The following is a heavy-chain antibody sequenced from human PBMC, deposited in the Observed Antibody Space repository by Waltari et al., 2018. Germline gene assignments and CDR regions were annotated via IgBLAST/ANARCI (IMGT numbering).Heavy chain of an antibody. J-gene: IGHJ4*02. V-gene: IGHV4-31*03. CDR1: GGSISSGGYY. D-gene: IGHD3-10*01. CDR3: ARDHGFGELDYFDY. CDR2: IYYSGST. Sequence: QVQLQESGPGLVKPSQTLSLTCTVLGGSISSGGYYWSWTRQHPGKGLEWIWYIYYSGSTYYNPSLKSRVTISVDTSKNQFSLKLSSVTAADTAVYYCARDHGFGELDYFDYWGQGTLVTVSS.